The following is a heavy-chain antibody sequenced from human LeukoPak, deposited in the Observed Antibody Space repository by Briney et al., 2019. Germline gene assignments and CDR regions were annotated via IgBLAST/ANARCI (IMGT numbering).Heavy chain of an antibody. D-gene: IGHD2-15*01. CDR2: ISFDGRNI. CDR1: GYPFHKFG. V-gene: IGHV3-30*18. Sequence: GGSLRLSCSASGYPFHKFGMYWVRQAPGKGLEWVADISFDGRNIRYADSVKGRFTISRDNSKNALYLQMNSLRPEDTAVYYCANTGYCNEGSCCSDILSWGRGTQVIVSS. CDR3: ANTGYCNEGSCCSDILS. J-gene: IGHJ1*01.